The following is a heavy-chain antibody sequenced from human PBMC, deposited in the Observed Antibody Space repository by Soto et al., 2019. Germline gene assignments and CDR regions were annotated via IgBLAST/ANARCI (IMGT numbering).Heavy chain of an antibody. CDR1: GFTFSSYA. CDR3: AQDGVDTVTFEY. Sequence: EVPLLESGGGLVQPGGSLRLSCAVSGFTFSSYAVSWVRQAPGKGLEWVSVISGSGDTTVYADSVKGRFATSRDNAKNTVYLQMNSLRAEDTAVYYCAQDGVDTVTFEYWGQGTLVTVSS. V-gene: IGHV3-23*01. CDR2: ISGSGDTT. J-gene: IGHJ4*02. D-gene: IGHD4-17*01.